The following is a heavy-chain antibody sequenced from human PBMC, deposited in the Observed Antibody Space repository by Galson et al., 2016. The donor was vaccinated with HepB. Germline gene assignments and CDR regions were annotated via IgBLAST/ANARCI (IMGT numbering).Heavy chain of an antibody. CDR3: ASDPRQWQRGYNYGFEY. V-gene: IGHV3-30*03. J-gene: IGHJ4*02. Sequence: SLRLSCAASGFTFSTYGMHWVRQAPGKGLEWVAVISYDGDTKYHADSVKGRFTISIDNSKNTLYLQMHRLRFEDTAVYYCASDPRQWQRGYNYGFEYWGQGTLVSVSS. D-gene: IGHD5-18*01. CDR1: GFTFSTYG. CDR2: ISYDGDTK.